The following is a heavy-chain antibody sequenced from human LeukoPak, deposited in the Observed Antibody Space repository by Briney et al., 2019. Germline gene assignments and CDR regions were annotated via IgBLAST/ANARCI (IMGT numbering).Heavy chain of an antibody. V-gene: IGHV4-34*01. CDR3: ARGQWEVRGVIITNLDY. Sequence: SETLSLTCAVYGGSFSGYYWSWIRQPPGKGLEWIGEINHSGSTNYNPSLKSRVTISIDTSKNQFFLNLTSVTAADTAVYYCARGQWEVRGVIITNLDYWGQGALVTVSS. J-gene: IGHJ4*02. D-gene: IGHD3-10*01. CDR1: GGSFSGYY. CDR2: INHSGST.